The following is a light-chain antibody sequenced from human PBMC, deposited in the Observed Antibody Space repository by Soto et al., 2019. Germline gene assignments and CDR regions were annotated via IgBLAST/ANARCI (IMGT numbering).Light chain of an antibody. CDR3: QQYNNWPPIT. V-gene: IGKV3-15*01. Sequence: EIVLTQSPGTLSLSPGERATLSCRAIQRVSSSYLAWYQQKPGQAPRLLIYGASTRATGIPARFSGSGSGTEFTLTISSLQSEDFAVYYCQQYNNWPPITFGQGTRLEIK. J-gene: IGKJ5*01. CDR1: QRVSSSY. CDR2: GAS.